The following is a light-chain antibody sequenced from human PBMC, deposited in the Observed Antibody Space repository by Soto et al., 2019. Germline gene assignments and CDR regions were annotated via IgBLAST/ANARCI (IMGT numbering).Light chain of an antibody. V-gene: IGKV1-9*01. Sequence: DIQLTQSPSFLSATVGDRVTITCRASQGISSYLAWYQQKPGKAPKLLIYAASTLQSGVPSRFSGSGSGTEFTLTISSLQPEDFATYYCQQLNTYLITSGQGGRLENK. J-gene: IGKJ5*01. CDR1: QGISSY. CDR2: AAS. CDR3: QQLNTYLIT.